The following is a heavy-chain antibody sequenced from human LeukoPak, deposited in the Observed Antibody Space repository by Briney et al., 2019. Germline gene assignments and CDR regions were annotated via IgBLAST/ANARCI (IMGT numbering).Heavy chain of an antibody. Sequence: PGGSLRLSCAASGFTFSDHYMDWVRQAPGKGLVWVTRTNSDGSSTVYADSVKGRFTVSRDNAKNTLYLQMNSLRAEDTAVYYCARDLFYDSSGYYAFDSWGQGTLVTVSS. CDR1: GFTFSDHY. CDR2: TNSDGSST. V-gene: IGHV3-74*01. J-gene: IGHJ4*02. CDR3: ARDLFYDSSGYYAFDS. D-gene: IGHD3-22*01.